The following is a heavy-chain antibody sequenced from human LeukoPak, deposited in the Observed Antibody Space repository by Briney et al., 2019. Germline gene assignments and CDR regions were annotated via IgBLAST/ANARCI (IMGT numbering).Heavy chain of an antibody. CDR1: GGSISSGGYY. D-gene: IGHD2/OR15-2a*01. CDR2: IYYSGST. V-gene: IGHV4-31*03. J-gene: IGHJ4*02. Sequence: SETLSLTCTVSGGSISSGGYYWSWIRQHPGKGLEWIGYIYYSGSTYYNPSLKSRVTISVDTSKNQFSLKLSSVTAADTAVYYCARGFNFPQHDYWGQGTLVTVSS. CDR3: ARGFNFPQHDY.